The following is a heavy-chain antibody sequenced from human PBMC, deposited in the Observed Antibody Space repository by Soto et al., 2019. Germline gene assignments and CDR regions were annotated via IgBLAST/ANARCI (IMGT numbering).Heavy chain of an antibody. CDR3: AADPLITFGGVIDLDY. CDR1: GFTFTSSA. Sequence: SVKVSCKASGFTFTSSAVQWVRQARGQRLEWIGWIVVGSGNTNYAQKFQERVTITRDMSTSTAYMELSSLRSEDTAVYYCAADPLITFGGVIDLDYWGQGTLVTVSS. CDR2: IVVGSGNT. D-gene: IGHD3-16*02. V-gene: IGHV1-58*01. J-gene: IGHJ4*02.